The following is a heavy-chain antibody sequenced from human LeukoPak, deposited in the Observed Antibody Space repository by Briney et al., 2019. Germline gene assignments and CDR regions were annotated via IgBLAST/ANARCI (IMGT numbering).Heavy chain of an antibody. V-gene: IGHV3-23*01. CDR1: GFTFSSYA. CDR2: ISGTGGST. D-gene: IGHD6-13*01. J-gene: IGHJ4*02. Sequence: PGGSLRRSCAASGFTFSSYAMSWVRQAPGKGLEWVSAISGTGGSTYHADSVKGRFTISRDNSKNTLYLQMNSLRAEDTAVYYCAKDAGIGAGGIFEYWGQGTLVTVSS. CDR3: AKDAGIGAGGIFEY.